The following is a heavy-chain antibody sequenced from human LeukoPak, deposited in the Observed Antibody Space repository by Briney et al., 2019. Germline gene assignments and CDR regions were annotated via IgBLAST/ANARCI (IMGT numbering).Heavy chain of an antibody. CDR1: GYTFTSYD. V-gene: IGHV1-8*01. CDR2: MNPNSGNT. D-gene: IGHD3-3*01. Sequence: ASVKVSRKASGYTFTSYDINWVRQATGQGLEWMGWMNPNSGNTGYAQKFQGRVTMTRNTSISTAYMELSSLRSEDTAVYYCARRYDFWSGYYIYYYHYGMDVWGQGTTVTVSS. J-gene: IGHJ6*02. CDR3: ARRYDFWSGYYIYYYHYGMDV.